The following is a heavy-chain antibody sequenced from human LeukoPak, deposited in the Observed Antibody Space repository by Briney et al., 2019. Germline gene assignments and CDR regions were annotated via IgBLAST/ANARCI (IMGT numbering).Heavy chain of an antibody. CDR1: GGSISSYY. D-gene: IGHD2/OR15-2a*01. CDR3: ARDRIGESSFDY. Sequence: SETLSLTCTVSGGSISSYYWSWIRQPPGKGLEWIGYIYYSGSTNYNPSLKSRVTISVDTSKNQFSLKLSSVTAADTAVYYCARDRIGESSFDYWGQGTLVTVSS. V-gene: IGHV4-59*12. J-gene: IGHJ4*02. CDR2: IYYSGST.